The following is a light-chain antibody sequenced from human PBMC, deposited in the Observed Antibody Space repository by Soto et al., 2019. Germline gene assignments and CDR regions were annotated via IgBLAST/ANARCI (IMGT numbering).Light chain of an antibody. CDR1: QSVSNF. CDR3: QQYSNWPSWT. J-gene: IGKJ1*01. V-gene: IGKV3-15*01. Sequence: EKVMTQSPATLSMSPGERATLSCRASQSVSNFLAWYQQKPGQAPRLLIYGASTRDTGVPARFSGSGSGTEFTLTISSLQSEDFAVYYCQQYSNWPSWTFGQGTKVEVK. CDR2: GAS.